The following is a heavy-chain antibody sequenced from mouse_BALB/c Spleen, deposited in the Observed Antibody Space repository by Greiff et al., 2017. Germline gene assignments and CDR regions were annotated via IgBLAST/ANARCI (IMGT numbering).Heavy chain of an antibody. V-gene: IGHV2-9*02. CDR2: IWAGGST. CDR3: ARVYGNYLYAMDY. Sequence: VHLVESGPGLVAPSQSLSITCTVSGFSLTSYGVHWVRQPPGKGLEWLGVIWAGGSTNYNSALMSRLSISKDNSKSQVFLKMNSLQTDDTAMYYCARVYGNYLYAMDYWGQGTSVTVSS. D-gene: IGHD2-1*01. CDR1: GFSLTSYG. J-gene: IGHJ4*01.